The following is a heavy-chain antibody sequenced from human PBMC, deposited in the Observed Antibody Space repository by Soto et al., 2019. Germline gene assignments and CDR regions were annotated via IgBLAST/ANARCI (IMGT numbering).Heavy chain of an antibody. CDR1: GGSISSSSYY. CDR3: ARFITMVRGVIVGIDY. V-gene: IGHV4-39*01. D-gene: IGHD3-10*01. J-gene: IGHJ4*02. CDR2: IYYSGST. Sequence: QLQLQESGPGLVKPSETLSLTCTVSGGSISSSSYYWGWIRQPPGKGLEWIGRIYYSGSTYYNPSLKSRVTISVDTSKNQFSLKLSSVTAADTAVYYCARFITMVRGVIVGIDYWGQGTLVTVSS.